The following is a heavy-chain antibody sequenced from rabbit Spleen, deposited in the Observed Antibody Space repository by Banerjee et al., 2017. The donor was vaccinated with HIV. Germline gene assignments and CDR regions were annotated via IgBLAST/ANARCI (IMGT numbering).Heavy chain of an antibody. Sequence: LEESGGGRVQPEGSLALACKASGFDFSSYGMSWVRQAPGKGLEWIGYIDPIFANTYYASWVNGRFTISSHNAQNTLYLQLNSLTVADTATYYCVRDLGYAGDTDHDYAYFNLWGPGTLVTVS. V-gene: IGHV1S47*01. CDR3: VRDLGYAGDTDHDYAYFNL. J-gene: IGHJ4*01. D-gene: IGHD4-2*01. CDR2: IDPIFANT. CDR1: GFDFSSYG.